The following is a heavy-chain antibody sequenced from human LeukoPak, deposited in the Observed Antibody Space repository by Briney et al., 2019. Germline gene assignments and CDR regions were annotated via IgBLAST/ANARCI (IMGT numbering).Heavy chain of an antibody. CDR2: INHSGST. J-gene: IGHJ4*02. CDR3: ARGWDYGDYLDYFDY. CDR1: GGSFSGYY. Sequence: SETLSLTCAVYGGSFSGYYWSWIRQPPGKGLEWIGEINHSGSTNYNPSLKSRVTISVDMSKNQFSLKLSSVTAADTAVYYCARGWDYGDYLDYFDYWGQGTLVTVSS. V-gene: IGHV4-34*01. D-gene: IGHD4-17*01.